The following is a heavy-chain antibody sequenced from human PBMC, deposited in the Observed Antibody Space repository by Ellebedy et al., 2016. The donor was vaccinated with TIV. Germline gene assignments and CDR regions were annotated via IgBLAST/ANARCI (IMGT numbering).Heavy chain of an antibody. CDR1: GFTVGNNY. Sequence: GESLKISCTASGFTVGNNYMNWLRQAPGKGLEWVSLIYSGGDTVYADSVKGLFTISRDSSKNTLYLQMNSLRAEDTAVYYCARDPPGIAASGPYKWGQGTLVTVSS. V-gene: IGHV3-53*01. CDR3: ARDPPGIAASGPYK. CDR2: IYSGGDT. D-gene: IGHD6-13*01. J-gene: IGHJ4*02.